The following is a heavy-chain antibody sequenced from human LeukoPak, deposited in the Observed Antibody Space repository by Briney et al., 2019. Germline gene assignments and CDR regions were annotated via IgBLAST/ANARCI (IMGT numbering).Heavy chain of an antibody. CDR2: IYHSGST. Sequence: PSETLSLTCTVSGYSISSGYFWGWIRQPPGKGLEWIGSIYHSGSTYYNPSLNSRVTISVDTSKNQFSLKLSSVTAADTAVYYCARDLDYWGQGTLVTVSS. CDR1: GYSISSGYF. V-gene: IGHV4-38-2*02. CDR3: ARDLDY. J-gene: IGHJ4*02.